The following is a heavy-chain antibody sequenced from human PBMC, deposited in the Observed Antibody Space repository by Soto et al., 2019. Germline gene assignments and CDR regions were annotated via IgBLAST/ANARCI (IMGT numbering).Heavy chain of an antibody. D-gene: IGHD1-1*01. CDR1: GFSLSTSGVG. V-gene: IGHV2-5*02. CDR3: PHRDGYNSYHFQS. Sequence: QITLKESGPTLVKPTQTLTLTCTFSGFSLSTSGVGVAWVRQPPGQALEWLAFIFWDDEKHYRPSLKSRVTIIKAPSKNQVVLTMTNVDPVTTATYYGPHRDGYNSYHFQSWGQGTLVTVSS. J-gene: IGHJ4*02. CDR2: IFWDDEK.